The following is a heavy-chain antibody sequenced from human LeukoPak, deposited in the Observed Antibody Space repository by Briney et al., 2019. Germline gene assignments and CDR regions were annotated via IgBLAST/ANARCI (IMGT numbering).Heavy chain of an antibody. CDR3: ARGSTVTKIDY. D-gene: IGHD4-11*01. CDR1: GYTFSNYG. CDR2: ISAYDGTT. J-gene: IGHJ4*02. V-gene: IGHV1-18*01. Sequence: ASVKVSCKASGYTFSNYGISWVRQAPGRGPEWMGWISAYDGTTKYAQSLQGRVTMTTDTSTSTAYMELRSLRSDDTALYYCARGSTVTKIDYWGQGTLVTVSS.